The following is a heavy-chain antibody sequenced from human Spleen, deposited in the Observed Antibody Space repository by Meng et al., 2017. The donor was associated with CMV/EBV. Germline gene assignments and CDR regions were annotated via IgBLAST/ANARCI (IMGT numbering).Heavy chain of an antibody. Sequence: SETLSLTCAVYGGSFSGHYWSWIRQSPSKGLEWIGEISHSGSATYNPSLKSRVTMSVDTSKNQFSLKLSSVTAADTAVYYCARSLSGYRLCYFDYWGQGTLVTVSS. CDR2: ISHSGSA. CDR1: GGSFSGHY. V-gene: IGHV4-34*01. J-gene: IGHJ4*02. CDR3: ARSLSGYRLCYFDY. D-gene: IGHD3-9*01.